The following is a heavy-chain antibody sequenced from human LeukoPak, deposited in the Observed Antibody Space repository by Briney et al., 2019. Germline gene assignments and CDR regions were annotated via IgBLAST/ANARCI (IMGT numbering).Heavy chain of an antibody. V-gene: IGHV3-23*01. CDR1: GFTFSSYA. J-gene: IGHJ4*02. CDR2: ITGSGDTT. CDR3: ARAYGYSGYYQLPIDY. Sequence: GGSLRLSCAASGFTFSSYAMSWVRQAPGKGLEWVAGITGSGDTTHHADSVHGRFTISRDNSKNTLFLQMHRLRVEDTALYYCARAYGYSGYYQLPIDYWGQGALVSVSS. D-gene: IGHD3-22*01.